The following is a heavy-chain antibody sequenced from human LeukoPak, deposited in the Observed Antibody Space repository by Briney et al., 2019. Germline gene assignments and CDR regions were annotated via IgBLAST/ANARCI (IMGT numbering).Heavy chain of an antibody. D-gene: IGHD3-3*01. CDR1: GFTFSSYA. CDR2: ISGRGDLE. CDR3: AREGDFWSGYPIDHYYYMDV. V-gene: IGHV3-23*01. J-gene: IGHJ6*03. Sequence: GGSLGLSCSASGFTFSSYAMTWVRQAPGKGLEWVSTISGRGDLEFYTESVKGRFTISRDHSKNTVHLQMDSLRAEDTAIYYCAREGDFWSGYPIDHYYYMDVWGKGTKVTVTS.